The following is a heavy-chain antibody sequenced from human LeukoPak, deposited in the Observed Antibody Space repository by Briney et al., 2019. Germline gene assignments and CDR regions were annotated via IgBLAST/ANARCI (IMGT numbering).Heavy chain of an antibody. CDR1: GFTFSSYA. J-gene: IGHJ4*02. CDR3: AKKGGSLYFDY. V-gene: IGHV3-23*01. D-gene: IGHD2-15*01. Sequence: GGSLRLSCAASGFTFSSYAMSWVRQAPGKGLGWVSAISGSGGSTYYADSVKGRFTISRDNSKNTLYLQMSSLRAEDTAVYYCAKKGGSLYFDYWGQGTLVTVSS. CDR2: ISGSGGST.